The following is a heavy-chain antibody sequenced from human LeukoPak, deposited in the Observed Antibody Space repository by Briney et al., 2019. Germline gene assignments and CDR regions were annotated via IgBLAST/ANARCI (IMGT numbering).Heavy chain of an antibody. V-gene: IGHV3-48*01. J-gene: IGHJ6*03. CDR2: ISSSSSTI. D-gene: IGHD3-22*01. CDR1: GFTFSSYS. CDR3: ARDGQWLDYYYYMDV. Sequence: GGSLRLSCAASGFTFSSYSMNWVRQAPGKGPEWVSYISSSSSTIYYADSVKGRFTISRDNAKNSLYLQMNSLRAEDTAVYYCARDGQWLDYYYYMDVWGKGTTVTVSS.